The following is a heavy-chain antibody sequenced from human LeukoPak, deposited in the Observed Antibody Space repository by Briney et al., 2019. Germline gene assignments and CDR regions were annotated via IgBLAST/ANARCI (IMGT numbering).Heavy chain of an antibody. Sequence: GGSLRLSCAASGFTVSSNYMSWVRQAPGKGLEWVSVIYSGGSTYYADSVKGRFTISRDNSKNTLYLQMNSLRAEDTAVYYCARAGFRYCSGGSCYVPHYWGQGTLVTVSS. V-gene: IGHV3-53*01. J-gene: IGHJ4*02. CDR3: ARAGFRYCSGGSCYVPHY. D-gene: IGHD2-15*01. CDR2: IYSGGST. CDR1: GFTVSSNY.